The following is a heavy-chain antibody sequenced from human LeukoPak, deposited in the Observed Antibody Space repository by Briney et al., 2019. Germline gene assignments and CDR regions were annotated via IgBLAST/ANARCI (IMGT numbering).Heavy chain of an antibody. V-gene: IGHV3-23*01. J-gene: IGHJ4*02. CDR3: AIGWELHRFGY. CDR1: GFTFRSYA. Sequence: GGSLRLSCAASGFTFRSYAMNWVRQAPGKGLEWVSGISNSGDTTYYADSVKGRFSISRDNSKNTLYLQMDSLRAEDTAVYYCAIGWELHRFGYRGQGTLVTVSS. D-gene: IGHD1-26*01. CDR2: ISNSGDTT.